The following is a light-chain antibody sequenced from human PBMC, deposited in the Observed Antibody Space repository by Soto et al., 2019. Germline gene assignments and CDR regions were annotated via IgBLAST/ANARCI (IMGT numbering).Light chain of an antibody. J-gene: IGLJ1*01. CDR3: QSYDSSLSGYV. CDR2: GNS. CDR1: SSNIGAGYD. Sequence: QAVLTQPPSVSGAPGQRVTISCTGSSSNIGAGYDVHWYQQLPGTAPKLLIYGNSNRPSGVPDRISGSKSGTSASLAITGLHAEDEADYYCQSYDSSLSGYVFGTGTKLTVL. V-gene: IGLV1-40*01.